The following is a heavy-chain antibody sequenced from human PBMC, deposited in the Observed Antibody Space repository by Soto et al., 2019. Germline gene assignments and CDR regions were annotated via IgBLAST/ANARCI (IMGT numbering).Heavy chain of an antibody. D-gene: IGHD2-15*01. Sequence: GGSLRLSCAASGFTFSSYAMSWVRQAPGKGLDWVSAISGSGGSTYYADSVKGRFTISRDNSKNTLYLQMNSLRAEDTAVYYCAKEVKDGYNYYGMDVWGQGTTVTVSS. CDR1: GFTFSSYA. CDR3: AKEVKDGYNYYGMDV. V-gene: IGHV3-23*01. J-gene: IGHJ6*02. CDR2: ISGSGGST.